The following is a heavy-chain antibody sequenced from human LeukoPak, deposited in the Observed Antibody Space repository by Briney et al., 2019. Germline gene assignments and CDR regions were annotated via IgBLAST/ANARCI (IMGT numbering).Heavy chain of an antibody. V-gene: IGHV1-24*01. J-gene: IGHJ3*02. CDR2: FDPEDGET. Sequence: ASVKVSCKAPGYTLSELSIHWVRQPSGKGLEWMGAFDPEDGETIYAQKFQGRVTMTEDTSTDTAYMELSSLRSEDTAVYYCATSSGYADAFDIWGQGTMVTVSS. CDR3: ATSSGYADAFDI. D-gene: IGHD3-22*01. CDR1: GYTLSELS.